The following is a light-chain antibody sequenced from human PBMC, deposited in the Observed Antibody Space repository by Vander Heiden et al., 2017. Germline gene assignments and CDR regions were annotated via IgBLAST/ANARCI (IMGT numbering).Light chain of an antibody. J-gene: IGKJ1*01. Sequence: VLTQSPLFLPVTPGESAAISCRSSPSRLYRDGNNYLDWYLQKPGQVTQRLIYLGSTRASGVPERFTGSGSGTDFALKITRVEAEDGGIYYCMQPLQTPRTFGQGTKVEI. CDR2: LGS. V-gene: IGKV2-28*01. CDR3: MQPLQTPRT. CDR1: PSRLYRDGNNY.